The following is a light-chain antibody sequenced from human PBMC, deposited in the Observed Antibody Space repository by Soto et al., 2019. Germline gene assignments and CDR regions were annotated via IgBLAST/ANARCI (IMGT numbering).Light chain of an antibody. CDR1: SIDVGGYDH. Sequence: SAINQTAAVSGNAGRSGSGCSTGNSIDVGGYDHVSWYQQHPGKAPKLMIYEVTKRPAGVPDRFSGSKSGNTASLTVSGLQAEDEGDYYCSSDARNYSYVFGSGAKV. V-gene: IGLV2-8*01. CDR2: EVT. J-gene: IGLJ1*01. CDR3: SSDARNYSYV.